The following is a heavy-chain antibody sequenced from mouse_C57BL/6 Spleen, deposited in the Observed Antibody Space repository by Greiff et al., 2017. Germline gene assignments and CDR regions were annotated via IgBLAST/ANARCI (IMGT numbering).Heavy chain of an antibody. Sequence: LVEPGASVKISCTASGYAFSSSWMNWVKQRPGKGLEWIGRIYPGDGDSNYNGKFKGKAKLTADKSTSTAYMQLSSLTSEDYAVDFCAYYSSAMDYWGQGTSVTVSS. V-gene: IGHV1-82*01. D-gene: IGHD2-5*01. CDR3: AYYSSAMDY. J-gene: IGHJ4*01. CDR1: GYAFSSSW. CDR2: IYPGDGDS.